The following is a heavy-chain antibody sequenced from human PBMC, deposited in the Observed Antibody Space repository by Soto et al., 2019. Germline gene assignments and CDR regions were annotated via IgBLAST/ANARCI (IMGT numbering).Heavy chain of an antibody. J-gene: IGHJ4*02. CDR2: IYWDDDK. CDR3: AHRLPGSTTGWNTWIFDY. V-gene: IGHV2-5*02. D-gene: IGHD1-1*01. CDR1: GFSLTTSGVG. Sequence: QITLKESGPTLVKPTQTLTLTCTFSGFSLTTSGVGVGWIRQPPGKALEWLAFIYWDDDKRYSPSLRSRLTIMKDTSENQVVLTMPNVDPVDTATSFCAHRLPGSTTGWNTWIFDYWGQGTLVTVSS.